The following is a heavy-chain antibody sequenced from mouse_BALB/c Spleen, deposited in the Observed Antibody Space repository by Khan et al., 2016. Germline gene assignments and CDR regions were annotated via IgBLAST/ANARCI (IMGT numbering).Heavy chain of an antibody. Sequence: EVQLQESGPGLVKPSQSLSLTCTVTGYSITSDYAWNWIRHFPGNKLEWMGYINYSGSTSYNPSLKSRISITRDTSKNQFFLQLNSVTPEDTATYYCARLSALYAMDYWGQGTSVTVSS. J-gene: IGHJ4*01. CDR3: ARLSALYAMDY. V-gene: IGHV3-2*02. CDR2: INYSGST. CDR1: GYSITSDYA.